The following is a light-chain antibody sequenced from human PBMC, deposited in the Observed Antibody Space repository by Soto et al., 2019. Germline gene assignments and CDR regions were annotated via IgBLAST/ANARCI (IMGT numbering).Light chain of an antibody. CDR3: QQYNSYSWT. CDR1: QGISSW. CDR2: DAS. Sequence: DIQMTQSPSTLSASVGDRVTITCRASQGISSWLAWYQQKPGKAPKLLIYDASSLESGVPSRFSGSGSGTEFTLTISSLQPDDFATYYCQQYNSYSWTFGPGTKVDIK. V-gene: IGKV1-5*01. J-gene: IGKJ1*01.